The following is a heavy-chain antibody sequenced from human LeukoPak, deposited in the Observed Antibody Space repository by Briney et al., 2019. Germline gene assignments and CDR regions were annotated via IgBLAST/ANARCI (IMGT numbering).Heavy chain of an antibody. J-gene: IGHJ4*02. CDR3: ARVPGYS. Sequence: GGSLRLSCAASGFDVGRNYMTWVRQAPGKGLEWVSFNYSGGATYYADSVRGRFTISRDSSKNTLYLQMNSLRVEDTVVYYCARVPGYSWGQGTLVTVSS. CDR2: NYSGGAT. D-gene: IGHD6-13*01. V-gene: IGHV3-53*01. CDR1: GFDVGRNY.